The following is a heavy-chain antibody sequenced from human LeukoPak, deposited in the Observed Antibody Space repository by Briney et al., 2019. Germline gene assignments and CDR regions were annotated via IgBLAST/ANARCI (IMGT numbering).Heavy chain of an antibody. J-gene: IGHJ5*02. CDR1: GYTFTGYY. D-gene: IGHD2-2*01. V-gene: IGHV1-2*02. CDR3: ARRAVVVPAAIAATPDNWFDP. Sequence: GASVKVSCKASGYTFTGYYMHWVRQAPGQGLEWMGWINPNSGGTNYAQKFQGRVTMTRDTSISTAYMELSRLRSGDTAVYYCARRAVVVPAAIAATPDNWFDPWGQGTLVTVSS. CDR2: INPNSGGT.